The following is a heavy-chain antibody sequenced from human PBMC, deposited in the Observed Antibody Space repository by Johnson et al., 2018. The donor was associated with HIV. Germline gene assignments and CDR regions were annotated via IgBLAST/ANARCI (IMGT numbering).Heavy chain of an antibody. Sequence: QVQLVESGGGLVQPGGSLRLSCAASGFTFSSYGMHWVRQAPGKGLEWVALISYDGSNKYYADSVKGRFTISRDNSKNTLYLQMNSLRAEDTAVYYCAKQQLVPDDAFDIWGQGTMVNVSS. D-gene: IGHD6-6*01. CDR3: AKQQLVPDDAFDI. J-gene: IGHJ3*02. CDR1: GFTFSSYG. V-gene: IGHV3-30*18. CDR2: ISYDGSNK.